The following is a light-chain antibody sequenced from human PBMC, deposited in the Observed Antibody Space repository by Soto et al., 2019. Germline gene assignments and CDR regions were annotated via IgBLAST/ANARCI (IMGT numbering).Light chain of an antibody. CDR3: QQSDTPPRT. CDR2: DAS. Sequence: DIQMTQSPSSLSASVGDRVTITCQASQAISNYLDWYQQKPGKAPKLLIYDASTLETGDPSRFSGSGSGTDFTFTITSLQPEDSATYYGQQSDTPPRTCGPGTKVHVK. CDR1: QAISNY. J-gene: IGKJ3*01. V-gene: IGKV1-33*01.